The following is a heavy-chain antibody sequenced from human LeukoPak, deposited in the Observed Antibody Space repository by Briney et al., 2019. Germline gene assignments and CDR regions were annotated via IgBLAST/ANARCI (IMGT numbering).Heavy chain of an antibody. J-gene: IGHJ4*02. Sequence: ASVKVSCKASGYTFTSYGISWVRQAPGQGLEWMGWISAYNGNTNYAQKLQGRVAMTTDTSTSTAYMELRSLRSDDTAVYYCARDLKRGYSSGRYSWGTGSSNDYWGQGTLVTVSS. D-gene: IGHD6-19*01. CDR3: ARDLKRGYSSGRYSWGTGSSNDY. CDR1: GYTFTSYG. CDR2: ISAYNGNT. V-gene: IGHV1-18*01.